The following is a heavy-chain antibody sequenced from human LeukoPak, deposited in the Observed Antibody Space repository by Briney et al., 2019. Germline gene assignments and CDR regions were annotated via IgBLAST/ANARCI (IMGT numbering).Heavy chain of an antibody. CDR3: ASSPIYGSGSRAFDI. D-gene: IGHD3-10*01. V-gene: IGHV1-46*01. Sequence: ASVKVSCKASGYTFTSYYMHWVRQAPGQGLEWMGIINPSGGSTSYALKFQGRVTMTRDTSTSTVYMELSSLRSEDTAVYYCASSPIYGSGSRAFDIWGQGTMVTVSS. CDR1: GYTFTSYY. J-gene: IGHJ3*02. CDR2: INPSGGST.